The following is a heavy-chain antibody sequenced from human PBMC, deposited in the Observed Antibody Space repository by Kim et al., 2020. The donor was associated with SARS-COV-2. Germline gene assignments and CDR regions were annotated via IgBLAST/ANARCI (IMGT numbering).Heavy chain of an antibody. J-gene: IGHJ6*02. D-gene: IGHD1-7*01. CDR3: AKQDRNWNSRRSPLQIYYYGMDV. V-gene: IGHV3-30*18. CDR1: GFTFSSYG. CDR2: ISYDGSNK. Sequence: GGSLRLSCAASGFTFSSYGMHWVRQAPGKGLEWVAVISYDGSNKYYADSVKGRFTISRDNSKNTLYLQMNSLRAEDTAVYYCAKQDRNWNSRRSPLQIYYYGMDVWGQGTTVTVSS.